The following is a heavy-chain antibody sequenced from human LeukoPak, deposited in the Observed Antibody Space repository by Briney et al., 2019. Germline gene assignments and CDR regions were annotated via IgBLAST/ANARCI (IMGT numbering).Heavy chain of an antibody. CDR2: IYHSGST. V-gene: IGHV4-38-2*02. D-gene: IGHD5-12*01. CDR1: GYSISSGYY. CDR3: ARAYSGYDSLDY. Sequence: SETLSLTCTVSGYSISSGYYWGWIRQPPGKGLEWIGSIYHSGSTYYNPSLKSRVTISVDTSKNQFSLKLSSVTAADTAVYYCARAYSGYDSLDYWGQGTLVTVSS. J-gene: IGHJ4*02.